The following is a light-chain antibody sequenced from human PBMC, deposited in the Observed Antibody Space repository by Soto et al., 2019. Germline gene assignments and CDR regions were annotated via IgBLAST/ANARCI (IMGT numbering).Light chain of an antibody. V-gene: IGLV1-40*01. Sequence: QSVLTQSPSVSGAPGQRVTISCTGSSSNIGANNDVHWYQQLPGTAPKLLIYDNSVRPSGVPDRFSGSKSGTSASLAITGVQAEDEADYYCQSYDSSLSGWVFGGGTKLTVL. CDR2: DNS. J-gene: IGLJ3*02. CDR3: QSYDSSLSGWV. CDR1: SSNIGANND.